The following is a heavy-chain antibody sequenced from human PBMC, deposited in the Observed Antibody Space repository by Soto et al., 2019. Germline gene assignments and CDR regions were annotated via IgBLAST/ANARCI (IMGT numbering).Heavy chain of an antibody. V-gene: IGHV3-23*01. J-gene: IGHJ4*02. CDR3: AKDPSIAVDGHYY. Sequence: EVQLLESGGGLVQPGGSLRLSCAASGFTFSSYAMCWVRQAHRKGMECVSAISGSGGSTYNADSVKRRFTISRDNSKNTRYLQMNSLRAADTAVYYCAKDPSIAVDGHYYWSQGTLVTVSS. D-gene: IGHD6-19*01. CDR1: GFTFSSYA. CDR2: ISGSGGST.